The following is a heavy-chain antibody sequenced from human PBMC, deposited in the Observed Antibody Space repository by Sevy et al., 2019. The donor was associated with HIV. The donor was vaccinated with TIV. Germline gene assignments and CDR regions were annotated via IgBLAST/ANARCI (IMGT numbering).Heavy chain of an antibody. CDR3: TRGLVTADTPEYFFDY. V-gene: IGHV3-49*03. J-gene: IGHJ4*02. CDR1: GFTFDDYA. Sequence: GGSLRLSCTTSGFTFDDYAMSWFRQAPGKGLEWVAFITRNSYEAYGGTTEYAASVKGRFIISRDDSKSIAYLQMNSLKTEVTAVYHCTRGLVTADTPEYFFDYWGQGTLVTVSS. D-gene: IGHD3-9*01. CDR2: ITRNSYEAYGGTT.